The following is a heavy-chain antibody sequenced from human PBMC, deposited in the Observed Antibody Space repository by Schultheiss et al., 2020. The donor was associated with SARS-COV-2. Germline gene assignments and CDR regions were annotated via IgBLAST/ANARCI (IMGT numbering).Heavy chain of an antibody. Sequence: SETLSLTCTVSGGSISSYYWSWIRQPSGKGLEWIGYIYYSGSTNYNPTLMSRVTISVDTSKNQFSLKLSSVTAADTAVYYCARRFLEGLSIDYWGQGTLVTVSS. CDR2: IYYSGST. D-gene: IGHD3-3*01. CDR1: GGSISSYY. V-gene: IGHV4-59*08. CDR3: ARRFLEGLSIDY. J-gene: IGHJ4*02.